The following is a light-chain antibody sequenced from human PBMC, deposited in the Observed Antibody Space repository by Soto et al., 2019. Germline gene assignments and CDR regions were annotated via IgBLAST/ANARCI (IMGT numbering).Light chain of an antibody. CDR1: QSVSSSS. Sequence: EIVLTQSPCTLSLSPGERGTLSCRASQSVSSSSITWYQQKPGQAPRLLIYGASNRATGIPDRFSGSGSGTDFTLTISRLEPEDFAVYYCQQYGSSGTFGQGTKVDIK. V-gene: IGKV3-20*01. J-gene: IGKJ1*01. CDR2: GAS. CDR3: QQYGSSGT.